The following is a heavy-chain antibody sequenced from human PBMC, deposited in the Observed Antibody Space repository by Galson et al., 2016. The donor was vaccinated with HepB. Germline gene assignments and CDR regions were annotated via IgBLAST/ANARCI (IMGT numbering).Heavy chain of an antibody. J-gene: IGHJ4*02. Sequence: SETLSLTCTVSGASISEYYWSWIRQPPGREPEWIGYIYSSVSLYYNPSLKSRVTISMDRSKNQLSLRVTSLTAADTAVYYCVRGERLGPDYWGQGTLVTVSS. D-gene: IGHD6-19*01. V-gene: IGHV4-59*01. CDR2: IYSSVSL. CDR1: GASISEYY. CDR3: VRGERLGPDY.